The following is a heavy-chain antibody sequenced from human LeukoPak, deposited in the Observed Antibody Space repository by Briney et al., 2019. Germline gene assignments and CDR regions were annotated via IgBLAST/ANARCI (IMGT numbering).Heavy chain of an antibody. D-gene: IGHD6-19*01. CDR3: ARDSLGYSSGWYPFDAFDI. CDR1: GGSISSSSYY. CDR2: IYYSGST. Sequence: PSGTLSLTCTVSGGSISSSSYYWGWIRQPPGKGLEWIGSIYYSGSTYYNPSLKSRVTISVDTSKNQFSLKLSSVTAADTAVYCCARDSLGYSSGWYPFDAFDIWGQGTMVTVSS. V-gene: IGHV4-39*07. J-gene: IGHJ3*02.